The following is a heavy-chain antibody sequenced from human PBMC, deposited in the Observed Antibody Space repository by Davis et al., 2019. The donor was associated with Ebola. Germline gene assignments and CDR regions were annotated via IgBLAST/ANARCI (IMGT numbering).Heavy chain of an antibody. CDR1: GFTFSSYS. D-gene: IGHD4-17*01. Sequence: GESLKISCAASGFTFSSYSMNWVRQAPGKGLEWVSYISSSSSTIYYADSVKGRFTISRDNSDNTLYLQMNSLRAEDTAVYYCAKMTTMSTRNPVDSWGQGTLVTVSS. CDR3: AKMTTMSTRNPVDS. CDR2: ISSSSSTI. V-gene: IGHV3-48*01. J-gene: IGHJ4*02.